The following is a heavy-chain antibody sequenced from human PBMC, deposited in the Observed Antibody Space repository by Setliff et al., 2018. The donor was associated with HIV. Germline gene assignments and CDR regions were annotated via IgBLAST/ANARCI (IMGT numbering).Heavy chain of an antibody. J-gene: IGHJ3*02. CDR2: INPNSGGT. CDR3: ASAGAWQRNALDI. CDR1: GYTFTGYY. V-gene: IGHV1-2*02. Sequence: ASVKVSCKVSGYTFTGYYMHWVRQAPGQGLEWMGWINPNSGGTNYAQKFQGRVTMTRDTSISTAYMELSRLRSDETAVYYCASAGAWQRNALDIWGQGTMVTVSS. D-gene: IGHD5-12*01.